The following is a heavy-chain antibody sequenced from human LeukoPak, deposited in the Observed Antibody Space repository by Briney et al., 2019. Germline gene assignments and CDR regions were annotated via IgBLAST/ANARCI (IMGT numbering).Heavy chain of an antibody. V-gene: IGHV1-69*04. Sequence: SVKVSCKASGGTFSSYAISWVRQAPGQGLEWMGRIIPILGIANYAQKFQGRVTITADKSTSTAYMELSSLRSDDTAVYYCARDHSSPVGAFDIWGQGTMVTVSS. CDR3: ARDHSSPVGAFDI. D-gene: IGHD6-6*01. CDR2: IIPILGIA. J-gene: IGHJ3*02. CDR1: GGTFSSYA.